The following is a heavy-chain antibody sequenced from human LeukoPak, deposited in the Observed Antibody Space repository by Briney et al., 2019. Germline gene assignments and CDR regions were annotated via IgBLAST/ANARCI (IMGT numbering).Heavy chain of an antibody. V-gene: IGHV1-69*13. CDR1: GGTFSSYA. Sequence: GASVKVSCKASGGTFSSYAISWVRQAPGQGLEWMGGIIPIFGTANYAQKFQGRVTITADESTSTAYMELSSLRSEDTAVYYCARGLRIAVAGTLNDYWGQGTLVTVSS. J-gene: IGHJ4*02. D-gene: IGHD6-19*01. CDR3: ARGLRIAVAGTLNDY. CDR2: IIPIFGTA.